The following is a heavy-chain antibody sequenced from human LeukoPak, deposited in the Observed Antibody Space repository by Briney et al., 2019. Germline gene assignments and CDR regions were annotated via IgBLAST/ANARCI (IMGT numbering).Heavy chain of an antibody. Sequence: KCGESLKISCDASGYTFTSYWITWVRQMPGKGLEWMGRIDPSDSYTSYSPSFQGHVTISVDNSISTAYLQWSSLKASDTAMYYCARESAAKFDYWGQGTLVTVSS. CDR3: ARESAAKFDY. CDR2: IDPSDSYT. D-gene: IGHD2-15*01. V-gene: IGHV5-10-1*01. J-gene: IGHJ4*02. CDR1: GYTFTSYW.